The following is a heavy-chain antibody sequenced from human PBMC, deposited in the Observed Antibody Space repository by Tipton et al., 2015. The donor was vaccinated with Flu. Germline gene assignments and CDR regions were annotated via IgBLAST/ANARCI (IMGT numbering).Heavy chain of an antibody. Sequence: TLSLTCSVSGDSIGSGYYWGWIRQPPEKGLEWIGNTFHSGNTYLNPSLKSRVTISIDTSKNQFSLKLSSVTAADTAVYYCARAGSYKGYFDYWGQGTLVTVSS. CDR2: TFHSGNT. D-gene: IGHD1-26*01. J-gene: IGHJ4*02. CDR3: ARAGSYKGYFDY. CDR1: GDSIGSGYY. V-gene: IGHV4-38-2*01.